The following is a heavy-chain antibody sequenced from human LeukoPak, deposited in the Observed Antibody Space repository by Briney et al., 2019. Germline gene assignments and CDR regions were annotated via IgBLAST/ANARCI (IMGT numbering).Heavy chain of an antibody. D-gene: IGHD3-3*01. CDR3: ARILFRSSTIFGVVPAGGDYYYMDV. Sequence: GASVKVSCKASGYTFTGYYMHWVRQAPGQGLEWMGWINPNSGGTNYAQKFQGWVTMTRDTSISTAYMELSRLRSDDTAVYYCARILFRSSTIFGVVPAGGDYYYMDVWGKGTTVTVSS. V-gene: IGHV1-2*04. J-gene: IGHJ6*03. CDR2: INPNSGGT. CDR1: GYTFTGYY.